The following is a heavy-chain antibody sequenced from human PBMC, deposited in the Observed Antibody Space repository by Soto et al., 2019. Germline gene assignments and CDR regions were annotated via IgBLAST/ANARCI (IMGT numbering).Heavy chain of an antibody. CDR3: ARSQYSSSWYLFDY. D-gene: IGHD6-13*01. CDR2: IYYDGSNK. V-gene: IGHV3-33*01. Sequence: QVQLVEAGGGVVQPGRSLRLSCAASGFTFSSYGMHWVRQAPGKGLEWVAVIYYDGSNKYYADSVKGRFTISRDNSKNTPYLQMNSLRAEDTAVFYCARSQYSSSWYLFDYWGQGTLVTVSS. J-gene: IGHJ4*02. CDR1: GFTFSSYG.